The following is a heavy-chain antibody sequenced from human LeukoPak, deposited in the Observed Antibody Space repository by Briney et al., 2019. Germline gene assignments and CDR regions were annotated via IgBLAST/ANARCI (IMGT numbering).Heavy chain of an antibody. CDR1: GFTFSSYA. CDR3: ARPLSFGELPRNSFDY. J-gene: IGHJ4*02. CDR2: ISYDGSNK. Sequence: PGRSLSLSCAASGFTFSSYAMHWVRQAPGKGLEWVAVISYDGSNKYYADSVKGRFTISRDNSKHTLYLQMNSLRAEDTAVYYCARPLSFGELPRNSFDYLVRATLVTVSS. D-gene: IGHD3-10*01. V-gene: IGHV3-30*04.